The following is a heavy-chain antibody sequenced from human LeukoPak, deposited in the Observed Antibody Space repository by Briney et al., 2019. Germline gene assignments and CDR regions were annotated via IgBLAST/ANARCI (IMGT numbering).Heavy chain of an antibody. V-gene: IGHV4-31*03. CDR2: IYYSGST. Sequence: SQTLSLTCTVSGGSISSGGYYWSWIRQHPGKGLEWIGYIYYSGSTNYNPSLKSRVNISVDTSKNQFSLKLSSVTAADTAVYYCARVSDYYDSSGYYASHAFDIWGQGTMVTVSS. CDR3: ARVSDYYDSSGYYASHAFDI. D-gene: IGHD3-22*01. J-gene: IGHJ3*02. CDR1: GGSISSGGYY.